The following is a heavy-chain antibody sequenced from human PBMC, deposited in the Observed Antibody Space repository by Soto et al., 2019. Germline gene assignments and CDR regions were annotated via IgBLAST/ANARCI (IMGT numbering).Heavy chain of an antibody. J-gene: IGHJ3*02. D-gene: IGHD2-2*01. V-gene: IGHV3-43*01. CDR1: GFTFDDYT. CDR3: AKYHWVEGAFDI. CDR2: ISWDGGST. Sequence: GGSLRLSCAASGFTFDDYTMHWVRQAPGKGLEWVSLISWDGGSTYYADSVKGRFTISRDNSKNSLYLPWNSLRTEDTALHYCAKYHWVEGAFDIWGQGTMVTVSS.